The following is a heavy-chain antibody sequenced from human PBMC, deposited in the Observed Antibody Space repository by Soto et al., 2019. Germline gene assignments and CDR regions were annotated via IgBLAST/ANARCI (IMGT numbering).Heavy chain of an antibody. V-gene: IGHV5-51*01. CDR2: IYPADSDT. CDR1: GYSFTTNW. J-gene: IGHJ1*01. Sequence: EVQLVQSGAEVKKPGESLKISCKGSGYSFTTNWIGWVRQMPGKGLEWMGIIYPADSDTRYSPSFQGQVTISADKSITSAYLQWSSLKASDTTMYYCARVGNQLVPGQHWGQGTLVTVSS. CDR3: ARVGNQLVPGQH. D-gene: IGHD6-13*01.